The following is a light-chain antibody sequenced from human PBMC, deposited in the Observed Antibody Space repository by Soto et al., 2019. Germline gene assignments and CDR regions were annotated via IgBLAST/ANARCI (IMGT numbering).Light chain of an antibody. CDR3: QQYGSSPPLT. Sequence: EFVLTQSPGTLSLSPGERATLSCRASQSVSNNYLAWYQQKPGQAPRILIYGASTRATGIPDRFSGSGSGTDFTLTISRLEPEDFALYYCQQYGSSPPLTFGGGTKVEIK. V-gene: IGKV3-20*01. CDR1: QSVSNNY. J-gene: IGKJ4*01. CDR2: GAS.